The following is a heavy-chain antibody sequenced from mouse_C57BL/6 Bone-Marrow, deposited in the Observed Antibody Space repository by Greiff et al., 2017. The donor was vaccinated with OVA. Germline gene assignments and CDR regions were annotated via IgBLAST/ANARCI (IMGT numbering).Heavy chain of an antibody. Sequence: QVQLKESGAELVKPGASVKLSCKASGYTFTEYTIHWVKQRSGQGLEWIGWFYPGSGSIKYNEKFKDKDTLTADKSSSTVYMKLSRLTSEDSAVYFCARQKSYYRGLPWFAYWGQGTLVTVSA. CDR1: GYTFTEYT. J-gene: IGHJ3*01. CDR2: FYPGSGSI. V-gene: IGHV1-62-2*01. CDR3: ARQKSYYRGLPWFAY. D-gene: IGHD2-14*01.